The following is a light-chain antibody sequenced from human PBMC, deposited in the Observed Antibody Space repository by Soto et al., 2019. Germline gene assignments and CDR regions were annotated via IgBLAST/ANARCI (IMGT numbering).Light chain of an antibody. CDR2: HTY. Sequence: QTVVTQEPSLSVSPGGTVTLTCGLASGSVSTSFYPSWYQLTPGQAPRTLIHHTYTRSSGVPDRFSGSILGNKAALTITGAQADYESQYFCILYMGSAIWVFGGGIKLTVL. V-gene: IGLV8-61*01. CDR1: SGSVSTSFY. J-gene: IGLJ3*02. CDR3: ILYMGSAIWV.